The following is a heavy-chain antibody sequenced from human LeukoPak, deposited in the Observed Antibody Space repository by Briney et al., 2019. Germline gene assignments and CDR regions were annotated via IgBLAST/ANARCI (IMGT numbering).Heavy chain of an antibody. CDR3: AKVTGSGSYLADAFDI. CDR2: VSSSNSYT. D-gene: IGHD3-10*01. CDR1: GFTFSDYY. V-gene: IGHV3-11*05. Sequence: GGSLRLSCAASGFTFSDYYMSWIRQAPGKGLAWVSNVSSSNSYTNYADSVKGRFTISRDNAEKSLHLQMKSLRAEDTAVYYCAKVTGSGSYLADAFDIWGHGTVVSVSS. J-gene: IGHJ3*02.